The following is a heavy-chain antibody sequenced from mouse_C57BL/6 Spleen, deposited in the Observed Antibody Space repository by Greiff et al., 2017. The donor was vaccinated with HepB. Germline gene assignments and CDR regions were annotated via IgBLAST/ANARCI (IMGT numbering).Heavy chain of an antibody. CDR2: ISDGGSYT. V-gene: IGHV5-4*01. Sequence: EVQRVESGGGLVKPGGSLKLSCAASGFTFSSYAMSWVRQTPEKRLEWVATISDGGSYTYYPDNVKGRFTISRDNAKNNLYLQMSHLKSEDTAMYYCARGGGLNYYGSSFYWYFDVWGTGTTVTVSS. CDR1: GFTFSSYA. D-gene: IGHD1-1*01. CDR3: ARGGGLNYYGSSFYWYFDV. J-gene: IGHJ1*03.